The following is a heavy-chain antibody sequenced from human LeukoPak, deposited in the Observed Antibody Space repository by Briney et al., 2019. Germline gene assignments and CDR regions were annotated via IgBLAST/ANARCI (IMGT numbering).Heavy chain of an antibody. J-gene: IGHJ4*02. CDR1: GFTFSSYA. CDR2: IYSGGST. D-gene: IGHD1-7*01. Sequence: GGSLRLSCAASGFTFSSYAMSWVRQAPGKGLEWVSVIYSGGSTYYADSVKGRFTISRDNSKNTLYLQMNSLRAEDTAVYYCAKDGKTRNWNYFQAKPVYWGQGTLVTVSS. CDR3: AKDGKTRNWNYFQAKPVY. V-gene: IGHV3-23*03.